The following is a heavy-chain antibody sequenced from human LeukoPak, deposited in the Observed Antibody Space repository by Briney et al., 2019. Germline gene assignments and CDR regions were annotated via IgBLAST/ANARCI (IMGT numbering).Heavy chain of an antibody. CDR3: ARRYDILPVDWFDP. D-gene: IGHD3-9*01. V-gene: IGHV4-59*01. CDR1: GESIGSYA. Sequence: KPSETLSLTCPLSGESIGSYAWTGIRRPPGKGLEGIGYIYYSGSTNAKPSLKSAVSISVDTSKNPFSLKLNSVTAAATAVYYCARRYDILPVDWFDPWGQGTLVTVSS. J-gene: IGHJ5*02. CDR2: IYYSGST.